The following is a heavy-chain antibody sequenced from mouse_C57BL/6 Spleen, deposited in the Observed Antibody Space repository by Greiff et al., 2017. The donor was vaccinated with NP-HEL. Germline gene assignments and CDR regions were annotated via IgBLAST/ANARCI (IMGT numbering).Heavy chain of an antibody. Sequence: VQLQQPGAELVRPGSSVKLSCKASGYTFTSYWMHWVKQRPIQGLEWIGNIDPSDSETHYNQKFKDKATLTVDKSSSTAYMQLSSLTSEDSAVYYGAREGLRNWFAYWGQGTLVTVSA. J-gene: IGHJ3*01. CDR1: GYTFTSYW. V-gene: IGHV1-52*01. CDR2: IDPSDSET. CDR3: AREGLRNWFAY. D-gene: IGHD2-4*01.